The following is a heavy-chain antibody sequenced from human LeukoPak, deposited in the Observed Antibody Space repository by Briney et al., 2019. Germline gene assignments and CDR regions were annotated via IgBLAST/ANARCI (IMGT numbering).Heavy chain of an antibody. D-gene: IGHD2-2*02. V-gene: IGHV4-34*01. CDR1: GGSFSGYY. CDR2: INHSGST. Sequence: SETLSLTRAVYGGSFSGYYWSWIRQPPGKGLEWIGEINHSGSTNYNPALKSRVTISVDTSKNQFSLKPSSVTAADTAVYYCARVTNIVVVPAAILYYYYYMDVWGKGTTVTVSS. J-gene: IGHJ6*03. CDR3: ARVTNIVVVPAAILYYYYYMDV.